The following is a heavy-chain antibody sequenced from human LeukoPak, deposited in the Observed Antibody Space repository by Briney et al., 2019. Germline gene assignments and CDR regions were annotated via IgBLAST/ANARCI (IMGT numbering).Heavy chain of an antibody. CDR3: ATATLPRGYFDFTF. J-gene: IGHJ4*02. CDR1: GGSISSSSYY. V-gene: IGHV4-39*01. D-gene: IGHD3-3*01. CDR2: IYYSGST. Sequence: SETLSLTCTVSGGSISSSSYYWGWIRQPPGKGLEWIGSIYYSGSTYYNPSLKSRVTISVDTSKNQFSLKLSSVTAADTAMYFCATATLPRGYFDFTFWGQGSLVTVSS.